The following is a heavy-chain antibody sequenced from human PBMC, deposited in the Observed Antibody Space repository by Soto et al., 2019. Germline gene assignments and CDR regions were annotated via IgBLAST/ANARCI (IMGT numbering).Heavy chain of an antibody. V-gene: IGHV1-18*01. CDR2: ISTYNGDT. D-gene: IGHD2-2*01. J-gene: IGHJ4*02. Sequence: QVQLVQSGAEVKKPGASVKVSCKASGYTFTDYGISWVRQAPGQGLEWMGWISTYNGDTKYTQNFRGSVTMTADTTTTTAYMELTSLTSDDTAIYYCAREYCTSSSCYGSDFGGQGTLVTVSS. CDR1: GYTFTDYG. CDR3: AREYCTSSSCYGSDF.